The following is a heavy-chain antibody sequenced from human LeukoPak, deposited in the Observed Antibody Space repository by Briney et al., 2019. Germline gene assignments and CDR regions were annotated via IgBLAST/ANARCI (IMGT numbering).Heavy chain of an antibody. V-gene: IGHV3-30*04. CDR1: GFTFSSYA. Sequence: GGSLRLSCAASGFTFSSYAMHWVRQAPGKGLEWVAVISYDGSNKYYADSVKGRFTISRDNSKNTLYLQMNSLRSEDTAVYYCARGNYDSSGYYDPPGYWGQGTLVTVSS. D-gene: IGHD3-22*01. CDR3: ARGNYDSSGYYDPPGY. J-gene: IGHJ4*02. CDR2: ISYDGSNK.